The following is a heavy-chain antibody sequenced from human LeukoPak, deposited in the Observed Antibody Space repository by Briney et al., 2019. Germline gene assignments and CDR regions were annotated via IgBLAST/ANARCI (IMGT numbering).Heavy chain of an antibody. D-gene: IGHD3-10*01. V-gene: IGHV4-30-2*01. CDR2: IYHSGST. CDR3: ARAKSDMVRGALDY. CDR1: GGSISSGGYS. Sequence: SETLSLTCAVSGGSISSGGYSWSWIRQPPGKGLEWIGYIYHSGSTYYNPSLKSRVTISVDRSKNQFSLKLSSVTAADTAVYYCARAKSDMVRGALDYWGQGTLVTVSS. J-gene: IGHJ4*02.